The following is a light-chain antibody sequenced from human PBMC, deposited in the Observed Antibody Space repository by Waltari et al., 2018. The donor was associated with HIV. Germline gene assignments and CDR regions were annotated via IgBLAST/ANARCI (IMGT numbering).Light chain of an antibody. CDR3: SSFITTTTHVV. J-gene: IGLJ2*01. Sequence: QSALTQPASVSGSLGQSVTISCTGANSDIGGYKYVSWYQQHPAKAPKLIIHEVSNRPSGFSDRFSGSKSGNTASLTISGLQAEDESDYYCSSFITTTTHVVFGGGTRLTVL. CDR2: EVS. CDR1: NSDIGGYKY. V-gene: IGLV2-14*01.